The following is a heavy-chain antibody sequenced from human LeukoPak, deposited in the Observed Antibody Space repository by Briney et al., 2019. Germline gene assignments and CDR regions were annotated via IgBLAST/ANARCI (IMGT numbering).Heavy chain of an antibody. J-gene: IGHJ4*02. V-gene: IGHV3-66*01. CDR2: LYSGGNT. Sequence: GGSLRLSCAASGFTFSDYAMHWVRQAPGKGLEWVAVLYSGGNTYYADSVKGRFTISRDDSKNTLYLQMSSLRVADTAVYYCARVGSGDIYGYGDYWGQGTLVTVSS. CDR1: GFTFSDYA. D-gene: IGHD5-18*01. CDR3: ARVGSGDIYGYGDY.